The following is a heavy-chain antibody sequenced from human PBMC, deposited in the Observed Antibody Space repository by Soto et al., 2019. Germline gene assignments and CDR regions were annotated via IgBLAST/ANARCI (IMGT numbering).Heavy chain of an antibody. V-gene: IGHV1-2*02. J-gene: IGHJ4*03. D-gene: IGHD6-13*01. CDR3: ASDMRRGMSVEHPAY. CDR2: IHHNGGIT. Sequence: QVQLVQSGAEVKKPGASMKVSCKASGYSFIAYFMHWVRQAPGQGLQWVGSIHHNGGITKFSPEFLGRVNMTRDTSLNTASLELDGLTSDDTGMYFWASDMRRGMSVEHPAYWGHGTLLTVAS. CDR1: GYSFIAYF.